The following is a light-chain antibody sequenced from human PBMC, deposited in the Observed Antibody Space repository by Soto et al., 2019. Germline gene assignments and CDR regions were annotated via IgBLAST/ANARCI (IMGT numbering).Light chain of an antibody. CDR1: RSSSSTY. J-gene: IGKJ1*01. Sequence: ELVLTRSPGTLSLSPVARATLSCRASRSSSSTYVAWYQQKPGQAPNLLMYEASSRATGVPDRFSGSGSGTDYTLTIDSLQPEDFAVYYCQQYGNSPQTFGQGTKVDIK. CDR3: QQYGNSPQT. CDR2: EAS. V-gene: IGKV3-20*01.